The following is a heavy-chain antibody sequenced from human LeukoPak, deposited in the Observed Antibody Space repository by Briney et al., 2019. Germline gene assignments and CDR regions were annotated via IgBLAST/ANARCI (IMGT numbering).Heavy chain of an antibody. V-gene: IGHV3-7*01. J-gene: IGHJ4*02. CDR2: TKQDGSEK. CDR3: ARGEAPDY. CDR1: GLTFSSYY. Sequence: PGGSLRLSCAASGLTFSSYYMSWVRQAPGKGLEWVANTKQDGSEKHYVHSVKGRFTISRDNAKNSLYLQMNSLRAEDTAVYYCARGEAPDYWGQGTLVTVSS.